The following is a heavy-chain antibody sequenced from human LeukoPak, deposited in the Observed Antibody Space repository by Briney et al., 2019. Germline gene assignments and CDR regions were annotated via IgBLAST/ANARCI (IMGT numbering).Heavy chain of an antibody. J-gene: IGHJ4*02. D-gene: IGHD6-13*01. CDR3: ARSWQQLVFYFDY. CDR2: IWYDGSRE. CDR1: GFSFSAYG. V-gene: IGHV3-33*01. Sequence: GTSLRLSCAASGFSFSAYGMHWVRQAPGKGLEWVAVIWYDGSRESYTDSVQGRFTISRDNSKNTLYLQMNSLRAEDTAVYYCARSWQQLVFYFDYGGQGILVTVSS.